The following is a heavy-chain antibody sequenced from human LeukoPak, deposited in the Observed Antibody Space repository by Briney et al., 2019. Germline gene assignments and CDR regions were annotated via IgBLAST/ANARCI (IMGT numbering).Heavy chain of an antibody. CDR3: ARVSSVPTPRALDY. CDR2: ISGSSNYI. CDR1: GFTFGSYS. Sequence: GGSLRLSCAASGFTFGSYSMNWVRQAPGKGPEWVSSISGSSNYIFYADSVKGRFTISRDNAKNSLYLQMNSLRAEDTALYYCARVSSVPTPRALDYWGQGTLVTVSS. D-gene: IGHD4/OR15-4a*01. V-gene: IGHV3-21*01. J-gene: IGHJ4*02.